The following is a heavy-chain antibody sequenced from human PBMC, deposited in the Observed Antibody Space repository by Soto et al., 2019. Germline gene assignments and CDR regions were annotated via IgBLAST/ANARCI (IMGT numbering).Heavy chain of an antibody. J-gene: IGHJ4*02. D-gene: IGHD4-17*01. CDR2: IYNSGST. V-gene: IGHV4-30-2*01. Sequence: PSETLSLTCAVSGGSISSGGYSWSWIRQPPGKGLEWIGYIYNSGSTYYNPSLKSRVTISLHRSQNQCSLKLSYVAAADTAVYYCARGVRDCGDYVRDYWGQGTLVTVSS. CDR1: GGSISSGGYS. CDR3: ARGVRDCGDYVRDY.